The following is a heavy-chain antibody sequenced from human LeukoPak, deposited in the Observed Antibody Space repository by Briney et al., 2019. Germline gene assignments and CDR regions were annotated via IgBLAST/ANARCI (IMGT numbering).Heavy chain of an antibody. J-gene: IGHJ4*02. D-gene: IGHD6-19*01. CDR2: IYYSGST. Sequence: KASETLSLTCTVSGGSISSYYWSWIRQPPGKGLEWIGYIYYSGSTNYNPSLKSRVTISVDTSKNQFSLKLSSVTAADTAVYYCARHGSGWYADFDYWGQGTLVTVSS. CDR1: GGSISSYY. V-gene: IGHV4-59*08. CDR3: ARHGSGWYADFDY.